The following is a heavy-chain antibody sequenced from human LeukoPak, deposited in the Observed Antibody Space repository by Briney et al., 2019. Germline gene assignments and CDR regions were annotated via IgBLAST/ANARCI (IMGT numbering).Heavy chain of an antibody. CDR3: ARDKGYYDILTGYHPYYYYGMDV. CDR2: IYYSGST. V-gene: IGHV4-39*07. CDR1: GGSISSSSYY. Sequence: SETLSLTCTVSGGSISSSSYYWGWIRQPPGKGPEWIGSIYYSGSTYYNPSLKSRVTISVDTSKNQFSLKLSSVTAADTAVYYCARDKGYYDILTGYHPYYYYGMDVWGQGTTVTVSS. J-gene: IGHJ6*02. D-gene: IGHD3-9*01.